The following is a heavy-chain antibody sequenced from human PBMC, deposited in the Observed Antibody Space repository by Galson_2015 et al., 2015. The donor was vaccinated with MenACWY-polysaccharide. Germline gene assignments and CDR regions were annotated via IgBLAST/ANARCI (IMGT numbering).Heavy chain of an antibody. CDR2: ISGRGGST. CDR1: GFTFSSYG. CDR3: AKERTTVDI. D-gene: IGHD4-17*01. J-gene: IGHJ3*02. V-gene: IGHV3-23*01. Sequence: SLRLSCAASGFTFSSYGMSWVRQAPGKGLEWVSGISGRGGSTYYADSVKGRFTISRDNSKNTLYLQMISLRADDTAVYYCAKERTTVDIWGQGTMVTVSS.